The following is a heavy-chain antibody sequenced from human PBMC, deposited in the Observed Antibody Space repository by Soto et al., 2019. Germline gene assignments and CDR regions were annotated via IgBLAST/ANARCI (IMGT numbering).Heavy chain of an antibody. J-gene: IGHJ6*02. CDR3: ARVPSPFDYYYAMDV. CDR2: IFSSGTT. Sequence: PSETLSLPCPVSGDSISSGTKYWSWIRQPPGTGLEWMGYIFSSGTTRYNPSLKSRLTMSLDASQNQFSLKLNSLTDADTAVYFCARVPSPFDYYYAMDVWGQGTTVTVSS. D-gene: IGHD3-16*01. V-gene: IGHV4-30-4*01. CDR1: GDSISSGTKY.